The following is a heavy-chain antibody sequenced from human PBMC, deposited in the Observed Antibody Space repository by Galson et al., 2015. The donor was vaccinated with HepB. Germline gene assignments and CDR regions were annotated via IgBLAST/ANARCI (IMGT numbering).Heavy chain of an antibody. CDR2: ISYDGSNE. CDR3: TRTGDFDY. J-gene: IGHJ4*02. V-gene: IGHV3-30*03. CDR1: GFTFGNYG. Sequence: SLRLSCAASGFTFGNYGMHWVRQAPGKGLEWVALISYDGSNEYYADSVKGRFTISRDNSKNTLSLQMNSLRAEDTAVYYCTRTGDFDYWGQGTLVTVSS.